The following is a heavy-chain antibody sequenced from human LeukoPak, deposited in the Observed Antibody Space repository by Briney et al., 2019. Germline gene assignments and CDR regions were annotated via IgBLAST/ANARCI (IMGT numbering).Heavy chain of an antibody. Sequence: ASVNVSCTASGYTFTGYYMHWVRQAPGQGLEWMGRINPNSGGTNYAQKFQGRVTMTRDTSTSTVYMELSSLRSEDTAVYYCARTGYSRVLDPWGQGTLVTVSS. V-gene: IGHV1-2*06. CDR2: INPNSGGT. D-gene: IGHD6-13*01. J-gene: IGHJ5*02. CDR3: ARTGYSRVLDP. CDR1: GYTFTGYY.